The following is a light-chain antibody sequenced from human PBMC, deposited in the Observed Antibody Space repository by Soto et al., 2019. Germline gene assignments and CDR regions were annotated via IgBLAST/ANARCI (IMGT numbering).Light chain of an antibody. CDR2: GAS. CDR3: QQYNNWPLT. CDR1: QSVSSD. V-gene: IGKV3-15*01. J-gene: IGKJ4*01. Sequence: EIVMTQSPAALSVSPGERATFSCRASQSVSSDLAWYQQKPGQAPRLLIYGASTRATGIPARVSGSVSGTEFTLTISSLQSEDCAVYYCQQYNNWPLTFGGGTKVEIK.